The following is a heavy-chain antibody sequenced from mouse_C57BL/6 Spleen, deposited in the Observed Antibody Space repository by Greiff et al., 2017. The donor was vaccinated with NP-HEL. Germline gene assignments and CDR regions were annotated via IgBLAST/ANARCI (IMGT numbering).Heavy chain of an antibody. V-gene: IGHV1-59*01. CDR2: IDPSDSYT. CDR1: GYTFTSYW. Sequence: QVQLQQPGAKLVRPGTSVKLSCKASGYTFTSYWMHWVKQRPGQGLEWIGVIDPSDSYTNYNQKFKGKATLTVDTSSSTAYMQLSSLTSEDSAVYYCARGYYGSSYVLYFDYWGQGTTLTVSS. J-gene: IGHJ2*01. CDR3: ARGYYGSSYVLYFDY. D-gene: IGHD1-1*01.